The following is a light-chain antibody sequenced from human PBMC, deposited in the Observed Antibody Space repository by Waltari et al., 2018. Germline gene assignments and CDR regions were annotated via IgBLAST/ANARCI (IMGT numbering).Light chain of an antibody. CDR1: QSVLYSSNNKNY. CDR2: WAS. J-gene: IGKJ4*01. CDR3: QQYYSTPGT. Sequence: DIVMTQSPDSLAVSLGERATINCKSSQSVLYSSNNKNYLAWYQQKPVQPPKLLIYWASTREAGVPDRFSGSGSGTDFTLTISSMQAEDVAVYYCQQYYSTPGTFGGGTKVEIK. V-gene: IGKV4-1*01.